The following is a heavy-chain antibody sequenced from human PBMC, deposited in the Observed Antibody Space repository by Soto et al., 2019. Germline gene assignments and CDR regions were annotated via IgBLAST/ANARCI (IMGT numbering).Heavy chain of an antibody. V-gene: IGHV4-39*02. CDR3: ARDDYGDSGY. J-gene: IGHJ4*02. CDR2: INYSGST. D-gene: IGHD4-17*01. CDR1: GDSISSSSYY. Sequence: SETLSLTCTISGDSISSSSYYWGWIRQPPGKGLEWIGSINYSGSTYYNPSLKSRVTMTTDTSTSTVYMELRSLRSDDTAVYFCARDDYGDSGYWGQGTLVTVSS.